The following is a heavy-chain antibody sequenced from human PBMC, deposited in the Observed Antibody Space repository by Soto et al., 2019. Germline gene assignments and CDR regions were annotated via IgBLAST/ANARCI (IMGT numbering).Heavy chain of an antibody. J-gene: IGHJ6*02. D-gene: IGHD2-15*01. V-gene: IGHV3-64D*06. CDR3: AGEPQVAGPLYGMGV. Sequence: PGGSLRLSCSASGLKFKDYTIHWVRQTPTKRLEYVSGFYRNGADTFYAESVKGRFSVSRDNSGNTLFLQMSSLRPEDTAVYYCAGEPQVAGPLYGMGVWGQGTAVTVSS. CDR1: GLKFKDYT. CDR2: FYRNGADT.